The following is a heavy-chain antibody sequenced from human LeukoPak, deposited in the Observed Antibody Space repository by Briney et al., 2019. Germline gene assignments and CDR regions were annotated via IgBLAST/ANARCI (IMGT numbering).Heavy chain of an antibody. CDR2: MRYDGSNK. D-gene: IGHD6-13*01. CDR3: AKVGIADTTYFDS. V-gene: IGHV3-30*02. CDR1: GFTFNRDW. Sequence: GGSLRLSCAASGFTFNRDWTAWVRQAPGKGLEWVAFMRYDGSNKYYGDYVKGRFTISRDNSKNTLYLQLNSLGPEDTAVYYCAKVGIADTTYFDSWGQGTLVTVSS. J-gene: IGHJ4*02.